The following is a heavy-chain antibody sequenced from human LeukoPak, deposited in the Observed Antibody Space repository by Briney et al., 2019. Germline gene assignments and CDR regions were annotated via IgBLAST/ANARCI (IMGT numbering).Heavy chain of an antibody. J-gene: IGHJ6*02. Sequence: PGGSLRLSCAASGFTFSNAWMSWVRQAPGKGLEWVANIKQDGSEKYYVDSVKGRFTISRDNAKNSLYLQMNSLRAEDTAVYYCARGSDIVVVPAALAYYYYGMDVWGQGTTVTVSS. D-gene: IGHD2-2*01. CDR2: IKQDGSEK. V-gene: IGHV3-7*01. CDR3: ARGSDIVVVPAALAYYYYGMDV. CDR1: GFTFSNAW.